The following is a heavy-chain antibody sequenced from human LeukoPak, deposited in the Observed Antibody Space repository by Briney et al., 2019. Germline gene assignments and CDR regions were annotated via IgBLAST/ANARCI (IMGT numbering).Heavy chain of an antibody. J-gene: IGHJ3*02. D-gene: IGHD6-19*01. CDR3: AKLGHSDGWYLGAFDI. Sequence: SETLSLTCTVSGGSITGHYWNWIRQPPGMSLEWIGYTSYSRTTINNSYFKGRATMSIDTSENQLHLNLTSVTATDTAVYYCAKLGHSDGWYLGAFDIWGQGTTVIVSS. CDR1: GGSITGHY. V-gene: IGHV4-59*08. CDR2: TSYSRTT.